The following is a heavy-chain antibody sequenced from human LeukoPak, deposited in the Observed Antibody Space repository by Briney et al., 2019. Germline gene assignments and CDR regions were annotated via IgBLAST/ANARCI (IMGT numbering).Heavy chain of an antibody. CDR2: IKEDGSEK. J-gene: IGHJ4*02. Sequence: GGSLRLSCATPGFTFNSCWMSWVRQAPGKGLEWVANIKEDGSEKYYVDSVKGRFTISRDNAKNSLYLQMNSLRAEDTALYYCARRNFFDYWGQGTLVTVSS. V-gene: IGHV3-7*05. CDR1: GFTFNSCW. CDR3: ARRNFFDY.